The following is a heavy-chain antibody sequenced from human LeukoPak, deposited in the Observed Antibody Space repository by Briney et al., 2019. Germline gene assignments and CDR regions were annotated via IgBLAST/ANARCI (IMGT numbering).Heavy chain of an antibody. CDR3: AKGSGSWYGYFDY. J-gene: IGHJ4*02. D-gene: IGHD6-13*01. Sequence: PGGSLRPSCAASGFTFSTYAMNWVRQAPGKGLEWVSVISGSGGSTYYADSVKGRFTISRDNSKNTVYLQMNSLRAQDTAVYYCAKGSGSWYGYFDYWGLGTLVTVSS. CDR2: ISGSGGST. V-gene: IGHV3-23*01. CDR1: GFTFSTYA.